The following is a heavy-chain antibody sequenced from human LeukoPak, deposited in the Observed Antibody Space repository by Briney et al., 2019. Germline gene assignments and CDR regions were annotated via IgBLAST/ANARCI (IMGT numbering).Heavy chain of an antibody. J-gene: IGHJ5*02. CDR3: ARSARDDFWSGYKGTRFDP. CDR1: GGSISGYY. D-gene: IGHD3-3*01. V-gene: IGHV4-59*01. Sequence: SETLSLTCTVSGGSISGYYWSWSRQPPGKGLEWIGYIYYSGSTNYNPSLKSRVTISVDTSKNQFSLKLSSVTAADTAVYYCARSARDDFWSGYKGTRFDPWGQGTLVTVSS. CDR2: IYYSGST.